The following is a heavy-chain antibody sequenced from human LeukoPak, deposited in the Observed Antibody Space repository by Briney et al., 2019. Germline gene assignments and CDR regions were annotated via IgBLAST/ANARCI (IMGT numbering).Heavy chain of an antibody. J-gene: IGHJ6*02. CDR1: GGSISSGGYY. CDR3: ARQGVTMIRGVIIYYHGMDV. D-gene: IGHD3-10*01. CDR2: IYYSGST. V-gene: IGHV4-31*03. Sequence: SETLSLTCTVSGGSISSGGYYWSWIRQHPGKGLEWIGNIYYSGSTYYNPSLKSRATMSVDTSKNQFSVKLSSVTAADTAVYYCARQGVTMIRGVIIYYHGMDVWGQGTTVTVSS.